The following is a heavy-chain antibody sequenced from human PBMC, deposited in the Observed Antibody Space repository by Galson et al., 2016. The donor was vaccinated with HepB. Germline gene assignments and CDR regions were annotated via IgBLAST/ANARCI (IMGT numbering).Heavy chain of an antibody. D-gene: IGHD3-10*01. CDR2: INAGNGYT. Sequence: SCKASGYTFNTYGITWVRQAPGQGLEWMGRINAGNGYTKYSQKFQGRVTITRDTSASTAYMELSSLRYEDTAVYYCARGASYGSGGYYTWFDPWGQGTLVTVSS. V-gene: IGHV1-3*01. CDR3: ARGASYGSGGYYTWFDP. J-gene: IGHJ5*02. CDR1: GYTFNTYG.